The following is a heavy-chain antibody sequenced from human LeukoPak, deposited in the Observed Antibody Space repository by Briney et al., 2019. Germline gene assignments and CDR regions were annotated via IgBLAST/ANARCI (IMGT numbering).Heavy chain of an antibody. CDR2: ISSISSYI. D-gene: IGHD2-2*01. CDR1: GFTFSSYT. J-gene: IGHJ6*03. CDR3: ARIGYCSSTSCYGYYYYYYYMDF. Sequence: PGGSLRLSCAASGFTFSSYTMNWVRQAPGKGLEWVSCISSISSYIYYADSVKGRFTISRDNAKNSLYLKMNSLRAEDTAVYYCARIGYCSSTSCYGYYYYYYYMDFWGKGTTVTVSS. V-gene: IGHV3-21*01.